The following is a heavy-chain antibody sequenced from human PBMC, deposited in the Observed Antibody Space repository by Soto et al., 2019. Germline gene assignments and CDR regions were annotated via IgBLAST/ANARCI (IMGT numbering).Heavy chain of an antibody. J-gene: IGHJ6*02. D-gene: IGHD4-17*01. CDR1: GFPFSAYA. Sequence: SLRLSCAASGFPFSAYAMHWVRQAPGKGLEWVAVISYEGSNRFYADSVKGRFTVSRDNSKNMVYLQMNSLRGEDTAVFYCAKDYGDYNFNYGMDVWGQGTTVTVSS. CDR2: ISYEGSNR. CDR3: AKDYGDYNFNYGMDV. V-gene: IGHV3-30*18.